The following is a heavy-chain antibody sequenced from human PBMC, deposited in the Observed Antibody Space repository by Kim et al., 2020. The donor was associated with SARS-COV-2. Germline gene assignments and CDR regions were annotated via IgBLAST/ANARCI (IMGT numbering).Heavy chain of an antibody. V-gene: IGHV3-7*03. J-gene: IGHJ2*01. CDR3: ASQGDDFWSGYYWYFDL. CDR2: IKQDGSEK. Sequence: GGSLRLSCAASGFTFSSYWMSWVRQAPGKGLEWVANIKQDGSEKYYVDSVKGRFTISRDNAKNSLYLQMNSLRAEDTAVYYCASQGDDFWSGYYWYFDLWGRGTLVTVSS. D-gene: IGHD3-3*01. CDR1: GFTFSSYW.